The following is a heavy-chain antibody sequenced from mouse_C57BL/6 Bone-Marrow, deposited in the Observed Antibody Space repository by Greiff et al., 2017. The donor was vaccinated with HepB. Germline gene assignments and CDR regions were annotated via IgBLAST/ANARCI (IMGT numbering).Heavy chain of an antibody. Sequence: QVQLQQPGAELVRPGSSVKLSCKASGYTFTRYWMDWVKQRPGQGLEWIGNIYPSDSETHYNQKFKDKATLTVDKSSSTAYMQLSSLTSEDSAVYYCARGDYGSSYGWYFDVWGTGTTVTVSS. V-gene: IGHV1-61*01. J-gene: IGHJ1*03. CDR3: ARGDYGSSYGWYFDV. CDR2: IYPSDSET. D-gene: IGHD1-1*01. CDR1: GYTFTRYW.